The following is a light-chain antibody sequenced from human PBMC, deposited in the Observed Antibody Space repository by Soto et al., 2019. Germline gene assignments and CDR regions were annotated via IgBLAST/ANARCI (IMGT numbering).Light chain of an antibody. CDR3: AAWDHSLSGHVV. CDR1: SSNIGSNY. CDR2: RNN. V-gene: IGLV1-47*01. J-gene: IGLJ2*01. Sequence: SVLTQPPSASGTPGQRVTISCSGSSSNIGSNYVYWYQQLPGTAPKLLIYRNNQRPSGVPDRFSGSKSGTSASLAISGLRSEDEADYYCAAWDHSLSGHVVFGGGTKVTVL.